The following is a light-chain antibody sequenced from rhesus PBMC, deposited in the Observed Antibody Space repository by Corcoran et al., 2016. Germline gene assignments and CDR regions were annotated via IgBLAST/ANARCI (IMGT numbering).Light chain of an antibody. V-gene: IGKV1-22*01. J-gene: IGKJ3*01. Sequence: DIQMTQSPSSLSASVGDTVTITCRASQGISSWLAWYQQKPGKAPKLLIYKASSLQSGVPSTVSGSGSGTDFTLTISSLQSEDFATYYCQQYSSRPFTFGPGTKLDIK. CDR1: QGISSW. CDR2: KAS. CDR3: QQYSSRPFT.